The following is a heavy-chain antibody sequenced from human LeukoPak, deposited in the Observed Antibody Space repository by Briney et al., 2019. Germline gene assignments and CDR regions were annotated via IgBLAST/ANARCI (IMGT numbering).Heavy chain of an antibody. CDR3: ARGNGWLQPFDY. CDR2: IIPIFGTA. Sequence: GASVKVSCKASGYTFTSYGISWVRQAPGQGLEWMGGIIPIFGTANYAQKFQGRVTITTDESTSTAYMELSSLRSEDTAVYYCARGNGWLQPFDYWGQGTLVTVSS. D-gene: IGHD5-24*01. J-gene: IGHJ4*02. CDR1: GYTFTSYG. V-gene: IGHV1-69*05.